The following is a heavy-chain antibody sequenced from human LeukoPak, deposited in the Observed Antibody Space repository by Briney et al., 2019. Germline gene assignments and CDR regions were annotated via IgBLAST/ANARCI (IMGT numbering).Heavy chain of an antibody. Sequence: PGGSLRLSCVASGFTFSSYAMSWVRQAPGKGLEWVSGISGSGGSTNHADSVKGRFTISRDNSKNTLYLQMNSLRAEDTAVYYCARSVVPAADAFDIWGQGTMVTVSS. D-gene: IGHD2-2*01. CDR2: ISGSGGST. CDR1: GFTFSSYA. J-gene: IGHJ3*02. V-gene: IGHV3-23*01. CDR3: ARSVVPAADAFDI.